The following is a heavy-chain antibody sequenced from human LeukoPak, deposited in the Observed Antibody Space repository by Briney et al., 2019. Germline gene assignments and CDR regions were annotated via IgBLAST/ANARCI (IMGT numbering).Heavy chain of an antibody. CDR3: ARVKVGYLSSGWYGWFDY. Sequence: PGGSLRLSCAASGFTFSSYSMNWVRQAPGKGLEWVSSISSSSSYIYYADSVKGRFTISRDNAKNSLYLQINSLRVEDTAVYYCARVKVGYLSSGWYGWFDYWGQGTLVTVSS. D-gene: IGHD6-19*01. CDR2: ISSSSSYI. V-gene: IGHV3-21*01. CDR1: GFTFSSYS. J-gene: IGHJ4*02.